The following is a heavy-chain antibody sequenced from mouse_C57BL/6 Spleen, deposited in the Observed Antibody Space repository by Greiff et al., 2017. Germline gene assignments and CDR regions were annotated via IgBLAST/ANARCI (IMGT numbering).Heavy chain of an antibody. CDR1: GFSLTSYG. D-gene: IGHD2-5*01. Sequence: QVQLKESGPGLVQPSQSLSITCTVSGFSLTSYGVHWVRQSPGKGLEWLGVIWSGGSTDYNAAFISRLSISKDNSKSQVFFKMNSLQADDTAIYYCARKTYSNYYYYAMDYWGQGTSVTVSS. V-gene: IGHV2-2*01. CDR3: ARKTYSNYYYYAMDY. CDR2: IWSGGST. J-gene: IGHJ4*01.